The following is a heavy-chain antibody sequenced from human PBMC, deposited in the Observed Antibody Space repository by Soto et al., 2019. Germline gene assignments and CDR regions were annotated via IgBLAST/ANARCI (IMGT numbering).Heavy chain of an antibody. Sequence: EVQLLESGGGLVQPGGSLRLSCGVSGFTFNDFEMNWVRQAPGKGPEWLAYIDGSGATKKYADSVRGRFTISRDNPNNSLFLQMSSLSAADTAIYFFARGFGRFNHWGQGKLASFSS. D-gene: IGHD3-10*01. CDR3: ARGFGRFNH. V-gene: IGHV3-48*03. CDR1: GFTFNDFE. J-gene: IGHJ4*02. CDR2: IDGSGATK.